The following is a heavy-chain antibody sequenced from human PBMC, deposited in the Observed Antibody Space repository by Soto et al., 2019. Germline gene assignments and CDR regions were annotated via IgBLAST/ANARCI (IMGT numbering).Heavy chain of an antibody. D-gene: IGHD6-25*01. CDR3: AKAGRIAAASDY. CDR1: GFTFSSYG. CDR2: ISYDGSNK. V-gene: IGHV3-30*18. J-gene: IGHJ4*02. Sequence: PGGSLRLSCAASGFTFSSYGMHWVRQAPGKGLEWVAVISYDGSNKYYADSVKGRFTISRDNSKNTLYLQMNSLRAEDTAVYYCAKAGRIAAASDYWGQGTLVTVSS.